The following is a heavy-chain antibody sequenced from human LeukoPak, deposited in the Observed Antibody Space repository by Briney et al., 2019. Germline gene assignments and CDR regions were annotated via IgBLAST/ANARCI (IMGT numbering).Heavy chain of an antibody. J-gene: IGHJ4*02. D-gene: IGHD2-2*01. Sequence: SETLSLTCAVYGGSFSGYYWSWIRQPPGKGLEWIGEINHSGSTNYNPSLKSRVTISVDTSKNQFSLKLSSVTAADTAVYYCATGKFYCSSTSCYVGRFDYWGQGTPVTVSS. CDR2: INHSGST. CDR1: GGSFSGYY. V-gene: IGHV4-34*01. CDR3: ATGKFYCSSTSCYVGRFDY.